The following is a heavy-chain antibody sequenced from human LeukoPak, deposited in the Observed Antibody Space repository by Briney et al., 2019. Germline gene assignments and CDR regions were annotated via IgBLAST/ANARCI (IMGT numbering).Heavy chain of an antibody. CDR1: GYTFTGYY. J-gene: IGHJ5*02. D-gene: IGHD2-2*01. V-gene: IGHV1-2*02. CDR3: AREWPKYCSSTSCRIRFDP. Sequence: ASVKVSCKASGYTFTGYYMHWVRHAPGQGLEWMGWINPNSGGTNYAQKFQGRVTMTRDTSISTAYMELSRLRSDDTAVYYCAREWPKYCSSTSCRIRFDPWGQGTLVTVSS. CDR2: INPNSGGT.